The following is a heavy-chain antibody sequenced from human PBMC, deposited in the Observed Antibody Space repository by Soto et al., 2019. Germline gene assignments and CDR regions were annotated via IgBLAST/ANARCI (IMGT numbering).Heavy chain of an antibody. CDR1: GFNFITYS. Sequence: EVQLVESGGGPVRPGGSLKLSCAASGFNFITYSLSWVRQAPGKGLEWVASISSSAVYLDYAESVKGRFTISRDNANNSLYLQMNSLRAEDTATYYCVRDGLDYYDTERLYFDNWGQGTLVTVSS. J-gene: IGHJ4*02. CDR3: VRDGLDYYDTERLYFDN. CDR2: ISSSAVYL. D-gene: IGHD3-22*01. V-gene: IGHV3-21*01.